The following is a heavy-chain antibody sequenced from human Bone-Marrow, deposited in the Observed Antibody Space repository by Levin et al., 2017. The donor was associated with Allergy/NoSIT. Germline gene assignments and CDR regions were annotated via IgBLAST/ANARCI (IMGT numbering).Heavy chain of an antibody. Sequence: QTGGSLRLSCVASGFTFSSFWMNWVRQAPGKGLVWVSRINTDGRRIDYADSVKGRFTISRDNAKNTLYLQMSSLRADDTAFYYCVRGSTVPGVDYWGQGTLVTVSS. CDR1: GFTFSSFW. J-gene: IGHJ4*02. CDR2: INTDGRRI. D-gene: IGHD4-17*01. V-gene: IGHV3-74*01. CDR3: VRGSTVPGVDY.